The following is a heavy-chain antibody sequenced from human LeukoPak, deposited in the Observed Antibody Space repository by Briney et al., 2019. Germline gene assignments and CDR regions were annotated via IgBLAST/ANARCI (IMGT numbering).Heavy chain of an antibody. CDR1: GGSISTNY. V-gene: IGHV4-4*07. J-gene: IGHJ4*02. CDR3: ARGTLDSSGYYLFDY. CDR2: IYNSGNT. D-gene: IGHD3-22*01. Sequence: SETLSLTCTVSGGSISTNYWSWIRQPAGKGLEWIGRIYNSGNTNYSPSLESRVTMSADTSKNQFSLKLSSVTAAVTAVYYWARGTLDSSGYYLFDYWGQGTLVTVSS.